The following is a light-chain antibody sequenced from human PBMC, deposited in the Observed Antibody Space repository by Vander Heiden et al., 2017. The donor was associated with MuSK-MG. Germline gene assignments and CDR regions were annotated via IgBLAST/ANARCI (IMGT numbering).Light chain of an antibody. CDR2: LGS. Sequence: DVVMTQPPVFLPVTPGEPASISCRASQSLLPSNVSDYLGWDLQTPGQSPQLLIYLGSQRASGVPDRFSGSGSGTDFTLNISRVEAEDVGVYYCMQALQTPLAFGGGTKVEIK. CDR3: MQALQTPLA. V-gene: IGKV2-28*01. J-gene: IGKJ4*01. CDR1: QSLLPSNVSDY.